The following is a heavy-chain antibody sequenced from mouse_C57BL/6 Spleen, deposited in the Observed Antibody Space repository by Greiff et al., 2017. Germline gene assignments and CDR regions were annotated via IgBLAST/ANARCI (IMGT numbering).Heavy chain of an antibody. D-gene: IGHD2-4*01. CDR2: INPNNGGT. J-gene: IGHJ3*01. CDR3: ARVGRLRRKAWFAY. Sequence: EVQLQQSGPELVKPGASVKISCKASGYTFTDYYMNWVKQSHGKSLEWIGDINPNNGGTSYNQKFKGKATLTVDKSSSTAYMELRSLTSEDSAVYYCARVGRLRRKAWFAYWGQGTLVTVSA. V-gene: IGHV1-26*01. CDR1: GYTFTDYY.